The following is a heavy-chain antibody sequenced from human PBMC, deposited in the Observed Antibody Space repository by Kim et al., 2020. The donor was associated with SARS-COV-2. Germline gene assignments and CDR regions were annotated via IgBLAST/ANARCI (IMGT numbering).Heavy chain of an antibody. V-gene: IGHV4-39*01. CDR3: AYYDSSGYYFDY. D-gene: IGHD3-22*01. J-gene: IGHJ4*02. Sequence: SETLSLTCTVSGGSISSSSYYWGWIRQPPGKGLEWIGSIYYSGSTYYNPSLKSRVTISVDTSKNQFSLKLSSVTAADTAVYYCAYYDSSGYYFDYWGQGTLVTVSS. CDR1: GGSISSSSYY. CDR2: IYYSGST.